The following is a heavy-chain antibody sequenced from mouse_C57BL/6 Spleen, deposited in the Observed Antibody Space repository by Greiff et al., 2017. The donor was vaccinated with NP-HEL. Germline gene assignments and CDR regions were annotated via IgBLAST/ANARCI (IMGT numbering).Heavy chain of an antibody. J-gene: IGHJ3*01. CDR3: ASKAY. CDR1: GYSITRGYY. CDR2: ISYDGSN. V-gene: IGHV3-6*01. Sequence: DVQLQESGPGLVKPSQSLSLTCSVTGYSITRGYYWNWIRQFPGNKLEWMGYISYDGSNNYNPSLKNQISITPDTSKNQFFLKLNSVTTEDTATYYCASKAYWGQGTLVTVSA.